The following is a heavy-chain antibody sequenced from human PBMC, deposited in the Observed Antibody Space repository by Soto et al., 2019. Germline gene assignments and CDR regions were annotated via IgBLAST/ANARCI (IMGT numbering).Heavy chain of an antibody. D-gene: IGHD6-25*01. CDR1: GYSFVSFW. V-gene: IGHV5-51*01. J-gene: IGHJ4*02. CDR3: ARRPFRGAAADY. CDR2: IHPGGSDT. Sequence: PXGSLKISCNTSGYSFVSFWIGWVRQMPGQGLEWMGVIHPGGSDTRYSPAFEGLVTISADRSTNTAYLQWSSLKASDTAMYYCARRPFRGAAADYWGQGTLVTVSS.